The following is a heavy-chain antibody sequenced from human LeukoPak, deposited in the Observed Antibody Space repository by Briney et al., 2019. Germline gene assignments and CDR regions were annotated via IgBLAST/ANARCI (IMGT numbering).Heavy chain of an antibody. J-gene: IGHJ4*02. CDR2: IYHSGST. CDR1: GYSISSGYY. Sequence: KPSETLSLTCAVSGYSISSGYYWGWIRQPPGKGLEWIVSIYHSGSTFYNPSLKSRVTISVDTSKNQFSLKLSSVTAADTAVYYCARVKHGAGDFFDYWGQGTLVTVSS. CDR3: ARVKHGAGDFFDY. V-gene: IGHV4-38-2*01. D-gene: IGHD7-27*01.